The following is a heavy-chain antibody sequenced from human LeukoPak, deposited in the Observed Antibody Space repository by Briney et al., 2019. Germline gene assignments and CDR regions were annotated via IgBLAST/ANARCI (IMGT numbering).Heavy chain of an antibody. J-gene: IGHJ6*02. Sequence: GGSLRLSCAASGFTFSSYWMSWVRQAPGKGLEWVANIKQDGSEKYYEDSVKGRFTISRDNAKNSLYLQMNSLRAEDTAVYYCAREGPSSSWADYYYYGMDVWGQGTTVTVSS. CDR2: IKQDGSEK. V-gene: IGHV3-7*03. CDR3: AREGPSSSWADYYYYGMDV. D-gene: IGHD6-13*01. CDR1: GFTFSSYW.